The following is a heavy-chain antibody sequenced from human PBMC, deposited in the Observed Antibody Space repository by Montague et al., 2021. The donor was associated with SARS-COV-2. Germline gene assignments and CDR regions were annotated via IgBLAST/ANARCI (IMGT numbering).Heavy chain of an antibody. V-gene: IGHV3-30-3*02. CDR1: GFTFSSFA. CDR3: AKSAYSSSWYSDY. J-gene: IGHJ4*02. D-gene: IGHD6-13*01. Sequence: SLRLSCAASGFTFSSFAMHWVRQAPGKGLEWVAVIWYDGSNEYYADSVKGRFTISRDNSKNTVYLQINGLRLEVTAVYYCAKSAYSSSWYSDYWGQGTPVTVSS. CDR2: IWYDGSNE.